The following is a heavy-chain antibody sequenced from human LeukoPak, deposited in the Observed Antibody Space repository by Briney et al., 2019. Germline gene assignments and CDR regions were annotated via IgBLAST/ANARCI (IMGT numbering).Heavy chain of an antibody. CDR1: GFTFSNYA. V-gene: IGHV3-23*01. Sequence: GGSLRLSCAASGFTFSNYAFMSWVRQAPGKGLEWVSATGRNTHYADSVKGRFTISRDNSKNTLYLQMNSLRAEDTAVYYCAGGYYDSFGGYWGQGTLVTVSS. J-gene: IGHJ4*02. CDR2: TGRNT. CDR3: AGGYYDSFGGY. D-gene: IGHD3-22*01.